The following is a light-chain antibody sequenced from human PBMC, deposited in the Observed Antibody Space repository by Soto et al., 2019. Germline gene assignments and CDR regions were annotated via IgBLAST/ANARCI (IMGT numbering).Light chain of an antibody. CDR2: KAS. Sequence: DIQMTQSPSTLSASVGDRVTITCRASQSISSWLAWYQQKPGKAPKLLIYKASSLESGVPSRFSGSGSGTELTLTISSLQHDDVATNYCQQNNSYSPTFGQGTTLEIK. CDR3: QQNNSYSPT. J-gene: IGKJ2*01. CDR1: QSISSW. V-gene: IGKV1-5*03.